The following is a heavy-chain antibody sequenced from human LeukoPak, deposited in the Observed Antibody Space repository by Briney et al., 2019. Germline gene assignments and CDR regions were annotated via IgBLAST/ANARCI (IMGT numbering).Heavy chain of an antibody. CDR3: ATYSSSNGREFQY. CDR2: IQQHGSET. Sequence: GGSLRLSCEGSGFTFSNYWMSWVRQAPGKGLEWVANIQQHGSETYYGDSVKGRFTISRDNAKNSLYLQMNSLRAEDTAVYYCATYSSSNGREFQYWGQGTLVTVSS. D-gene: IGHD2-2*01. J-gene: IGHJ1*01. V-gene: IGHV3-7*01. CDR1: GFTFSNYW.